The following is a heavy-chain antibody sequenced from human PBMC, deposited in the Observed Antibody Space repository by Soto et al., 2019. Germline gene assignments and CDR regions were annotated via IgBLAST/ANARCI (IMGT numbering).Heavy chain of an antibody. J-gene: IGHJ6*02. CDR2: IYYSGST. D-gene: IGHD4-17*01. CDR3: ASLILTYGDYAVSGYYGMDV. CDR1: GASISGVDYY. Sequence: VQLQEWGPGLWKPSQTLSLTGPFSGASISGVDYYWSWIGKPPGKAWGWIGYIYYSGSTYYNPSLKSRVTISVDTSKNQFSLKLSSVTAADTAVYYCASLILTYGDYAVSGYYGMDVWGQGTTVTVSS. V-gene: IGHV4-30-4*01.